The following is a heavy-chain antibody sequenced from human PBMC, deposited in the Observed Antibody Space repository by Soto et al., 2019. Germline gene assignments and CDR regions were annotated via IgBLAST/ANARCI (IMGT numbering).Heavy chain of an antibody. CDR2: IYYSGTT. V-gene: IGHV4-39*01. CDR3: ARSISVAMDF. CDR1: GGSISSSSYH. Sequence: QLQLQESGPGLVKPSETLSLTCTVSGGSISSSSYHWGWIRQPPGKGLEWIGSIYYSGTTYYNPSLKSRVTISVHPSQNQFSLKLSSVTAADTAVYYCARSISVAMDFWGQGTLVTVSS. J-gene: IGHJ4*02. D-gene: IGHD6-19*01.